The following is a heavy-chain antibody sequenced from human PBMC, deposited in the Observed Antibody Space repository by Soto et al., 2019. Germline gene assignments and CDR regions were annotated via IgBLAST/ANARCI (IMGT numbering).Heavy chain of an antibody. Sequence: DAYLVESGGGLVQPGGSLRLSCTASGFTLSSYSMNWVRQAPGKGPEWVSHISSNSDTVDYADSVKGRFTISRDTARNSLSLQLNRLRAEDTAVYYCARVGLKFLLGGEFFQVWGQCTLVTVSS. CDR2: ISSNSDTV. J-gene: IGHJ1*01. D-gene: IGHD3-16*01. V-gene: IGHV3-48*01. CDR1: GFTLSSYS. CDR3: ARVGLKFLLGGEFFQV.